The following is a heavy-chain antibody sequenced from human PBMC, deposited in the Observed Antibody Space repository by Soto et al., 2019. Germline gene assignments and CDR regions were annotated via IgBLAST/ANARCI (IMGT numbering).Heavy chain of an antibody. CDR2: ISYDGSNK. CDR1: GFTFSSYG. J-gene: IGHJ6*02. Sequence: QVQLVESGGGVVQPGRSLRLSCAASGFTFSSYGMHWVRQAPGKGLEWVAVISYDGSNKYYADSVKGRFTISRDNSKNTLYLQMHCLRAEDTAVYYCAKEGNSMYVWGQGTTVTVSS. V-gene: IGHV3-30*18. CDR3: AKEGNSMYV. D-gene: IGHD2-21*01.